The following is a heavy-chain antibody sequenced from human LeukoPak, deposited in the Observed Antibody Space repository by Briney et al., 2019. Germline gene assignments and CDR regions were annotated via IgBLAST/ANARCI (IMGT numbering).Heavy chain of an antibody. CDR1: GVSISSSNW. Sequence: KTSETLSLTCAVSGVSISSSNWWTWVRQPPGKGLEWIGEIYQSGSINYNPSLKSRVTISVDKSKNQFSLKLSSVTAADTAVYYCARVHQGYTYGYYFDYWGQGTLVTVSS. D-gene: IGHD5-18*01. CDR2: IYQSGSI. J-gene: IGHJ4*02. CDR3: ARVHQGYTYGYYFDY. V-gene: IGHV4-4*02.